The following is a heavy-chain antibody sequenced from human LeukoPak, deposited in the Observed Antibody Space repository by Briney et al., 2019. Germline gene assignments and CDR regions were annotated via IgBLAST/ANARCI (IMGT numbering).Heavy chain of an antibody. V-gene: IGHV1-18*01. Sequence: ASVKVSCTASGYTFTSYGISWVRQAPGQGLEWMGWISAYNGNTNYAQKLQGRVTMTTDTSTSTAYMELRSLRSDDTAVYYCARDLVPYGSGSYYNVYYYYYMDVWGKGTTVTVSS. J-gene: IGHJ6*03. CDR2: ISAYNGNT. D-gene: IGHD3-10*01. CDR1: GYTFTSYG. CDR3: ARDLVPYGSGSYYNVYYYYYMDV.